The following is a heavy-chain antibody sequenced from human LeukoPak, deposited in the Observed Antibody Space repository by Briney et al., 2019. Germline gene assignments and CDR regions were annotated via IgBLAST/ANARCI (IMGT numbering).Heavy chain of an antibody. Sequence: GGSLRLSCAASGFTFSSYGMSWVRQAPGKGLEWVSAISGSGGSTYYADSVKGRFTVSRDDSKHTLYLHMNSLRAEDTAIYFCARQLGYCSRGTCYFDYWGQGTQVTVSS. D-gene: IGHD2-2*03. CDR1: GFTFSSYG. J-gene: IGHJ4*02. CDR3: ARQLGYCSRGTCYFDY. V-gene: IGHV3-23*01. CDR2: ISGSGGST.